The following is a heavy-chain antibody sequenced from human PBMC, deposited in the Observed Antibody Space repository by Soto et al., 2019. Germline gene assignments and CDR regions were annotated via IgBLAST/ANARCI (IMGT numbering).Heavy chain of an antibody. CDR1: GAPMSSGGYY. CDR3: ARDRHNNFFDP. J-gene: IGHJ5*02. CDR2: IYYSGST. V-gene: IGHV4-31*03. Sequence: SETLSLTCTVSGAPMSSGGYYWTWIRQSPGKGLEWIGYIYYSGSTYYNPSLESRVAISLDTSRSQFSLTLHSVTAADTAIYYCARDRHNNFFDPWGQGTLVTVS. D-gene: IGHD6-6*01.